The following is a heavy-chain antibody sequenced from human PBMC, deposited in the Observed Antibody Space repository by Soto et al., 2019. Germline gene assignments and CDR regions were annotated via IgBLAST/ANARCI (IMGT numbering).Heavy chain of an antibody. J-gene: IGHJ1*01. Sequence: SVMVSCTASGGTFGSYAIIWVRQATGQWLEWMGGIIPIFGTANYAQKFQGRVTITADESTSTAYMELSSLRSEDTAVYYCAESNYYDSSGYPEYFQHWGQGTLVTVSS. CDR3: AESNYYDSSGYPEYFQH. CDR1: GGTFGSYA. V-gene: IGHV1-69*13. CDR2: IIPIFGTA. D-gene: IGHD3-22*01.